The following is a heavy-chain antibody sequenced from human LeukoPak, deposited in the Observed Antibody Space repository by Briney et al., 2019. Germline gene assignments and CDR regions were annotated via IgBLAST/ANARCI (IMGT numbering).Heavy chain of an antibody. CDR1: GGSISSGSYY. J-gene: IGHJ5*02. CDR3: ARDGYYYDNWFDP. V-gene: IGHV4-61*02. Sequence: PSETLSLTCTVSGGSISSGSYYWRWIRQPAGKGLEWIGRIYTSGSTNYNPSPKSRVTISVDTSKNQFSLKLSSVTAADTAVYYCARDGYYYDNWFDPWGQGTLVTVSS. CDR2: IYTSGST. D-gene: IGHD3-22*01.